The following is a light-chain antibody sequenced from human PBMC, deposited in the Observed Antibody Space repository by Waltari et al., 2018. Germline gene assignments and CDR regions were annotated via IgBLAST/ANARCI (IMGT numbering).Light chain of an antibody. V-gene: IGKV3-20*01. J-gene: IGKJ1*01. CDR2: DTS. Sequence: EVVLTQSPCTQSLSPGERATLSCRASQSVSRYLAWYQQKPGQAPRLLIYDTSTRATGIPDRFSGSGSGTDFSLTISRLDPEDFAVYYCQKYGTLPATFGQGTKVEVK. CDR1: QSVSRY. CDR3: QKYGTLPAT.